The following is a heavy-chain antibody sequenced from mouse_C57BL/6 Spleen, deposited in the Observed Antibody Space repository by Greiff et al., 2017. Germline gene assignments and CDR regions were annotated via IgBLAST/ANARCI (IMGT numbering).Heavy chain of an antibody. CDR2: ISSGSSPI. D-gene: IGHD2-1*01. CDR1: GFTFSDYG. Sequence: EVMLVESGGGLVKPGGSLKLSCAASGFTFSDYGMHWVRQAPEKGLEWVAYISSGSSPIYYADTVKGRFTISRDNANNTLFRKMTSLRSEDTGMYYCARNYGADYFDYWGQGTTLTVSS. J-gene: IGHJ2*01. V-gene: IGHV5-17*01. CDR3: ARNYGADYFDY.